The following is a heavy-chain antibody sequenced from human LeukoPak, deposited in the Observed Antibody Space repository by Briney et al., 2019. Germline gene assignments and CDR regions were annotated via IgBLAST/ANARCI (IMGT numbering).Heavy chain of an antibody. Sequence: GGSLRLSCAASGFTFGRYGMHWVRQPPGQGLEWVAFIWYDGSHKDYADSVKGRFTISGDNSKNTLFLQVNSLRAEDTAVYFCARGRGDCSPTSCYIDYWGQGTLDTVSS. CDR1: GFTFGRYG. CDR2: IWYDGSHK. CDR3: ARGRGDCSPTSCYIDY. D-gene: IGHD2-2*01. J-gene: IGHJ4*02. V-gene: IGHV3-33*01.